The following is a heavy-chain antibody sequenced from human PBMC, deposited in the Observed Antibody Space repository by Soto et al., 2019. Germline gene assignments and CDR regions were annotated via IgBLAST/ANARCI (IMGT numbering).Heavy chain of an antibody. CDR3: GKSGSGTFDY. Sequence: QVQLVESGGGVVQPGRSLRLSCAASGFTFSSYAMHWVRQAPGKGLEWVAVISYDGSNKYYADSVKGRFTISRDNSKNTLYLQMNSLRAEDTAVYYCGKSGSGTFDYWGQGTLVTVSS. V-gene: IGHV3-30-3*01. D-gene: IGHD3-10*01. J-gene: IGHJ4*02. CDR2: ISYDGSNK. CDR1: GFTFSSYA.